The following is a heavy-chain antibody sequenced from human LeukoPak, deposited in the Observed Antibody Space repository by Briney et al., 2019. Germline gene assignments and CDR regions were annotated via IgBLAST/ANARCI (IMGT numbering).Heavy chain of an antibody. J-gene: IGHJ5*02. CDR1: GYTFTGYY. CDR2: INPNSGGT. D-gene: IGHD2-15*01. Sequence: GASVKVSCKASGYTFTGYYMHWVRQAPGQGLEWMGWINPNSGGTNYAQKFQGRVTMTRDTSISTAYMELSSLRVEDTAVYYCARAGGYCSGGSCYRGYSWFDPWGQGTLVTVSS. V-gene: IGHV1-2*02. CDR3: ARAGGYCSGGSCYRGYSWFDP.